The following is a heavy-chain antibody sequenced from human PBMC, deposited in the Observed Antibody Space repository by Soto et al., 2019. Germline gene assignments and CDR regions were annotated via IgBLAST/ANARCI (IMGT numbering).Heavy chain of an antibody. CDR1: GFTFSSYG. D-gene: IGHD5-12*01. V-gene: IGHV3-33*01. J-gene: IGHJ4*02. Sequence: QVQLVESGGGVVQPGRSLRLSCAASGFTFSSYGMHWVRQAPGKGLEWVAVIWYDGSNKYYADSVKGRFTISRDNSKNTLYLHMNSLRAEDTAVYYCAREGMGGYSGYDPFDYWGQGTLVTVSS. CDR2: IWYDGSNK. CDR3: AREGMGGYSGYDPFDY.